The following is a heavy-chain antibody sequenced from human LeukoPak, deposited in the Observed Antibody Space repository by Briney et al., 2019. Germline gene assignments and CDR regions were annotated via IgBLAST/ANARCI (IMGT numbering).Heavy chain of an antibody. CDR1: GGSISSGSYY. Sequence: PSQTLSLTCTVSGGSISSGSYYWSWIRQPAGKGLEWIGRIYTSGSTNYNPSLKSRVTISVDTSKNQFSLKLSSVTAADTAVYYCARDPLYSSSADWGQGTLVTVSS. CDR2: IYTSGST. D-gene: IGHD6-6*01. J-gene: IGHJ4*02. V-gene: IGHV4-61*02. CDR3: ARDPLYSSSAD.